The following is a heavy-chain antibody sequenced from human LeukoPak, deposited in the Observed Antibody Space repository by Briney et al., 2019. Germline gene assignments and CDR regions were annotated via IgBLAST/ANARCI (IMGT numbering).Heavy chain of an antibody. V-gene: IGHV1-2*04. CDR1: GYTFTGYY. D-gene: IGHD3-10*01. Sequence: ASVKVSCKASGYTFTGYYMHWVRQAPGQGLEWMGWINPNSGGTNYAQKFQGWVTMTRDTSISTAYMELSRLRSDDTAVYYCARSREFGEGDWFDPWGQGTLVTVSS. CDR3: ARSREFGEGDWFDP. CDR2: INPNSGGT. J-gene: IGHJ5*02.